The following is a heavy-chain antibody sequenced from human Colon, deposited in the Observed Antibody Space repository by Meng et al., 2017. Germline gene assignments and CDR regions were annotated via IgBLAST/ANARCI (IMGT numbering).Heavy chain of an antibody. CDR3: ARGPLDY. J-gene: IGHJ4*02. V-gene: IGHV4-61*01. CDR1: GGSVSSGSYY. CDR2: IYYTGST. Sequence: QVQLQESDPGLVRPSETLSLTCTVSGGSVSSGSYYWSWIRQPPGKGLEWIGYIYYTGSTNYNPSLKSRVTISVDTSKNQFSLKLSSVTAADTAVYYCARGPLDYWGQGTLVTVSS.